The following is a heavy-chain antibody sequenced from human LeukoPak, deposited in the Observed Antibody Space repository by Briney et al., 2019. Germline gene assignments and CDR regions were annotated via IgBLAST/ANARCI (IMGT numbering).Heavy chain of an antibody. CDR1: GYTFTSYG. Sequence: ASVKVSCKASGYTFTSYGISWVRQAPGQGLEWMGWISAYNGNTNYAQKLQGRVTMTTDTSTSTAYMELSSLTSDDTAVYYCARDVFLGAVAGRRADYWGQGTLVTVSS. D-gene: IGHD6-19*01. CDR2: ISAYNGNT. J-gene: IGHJ4*02. CDR3: ARDVFLGAVAGRRADY. V-gene: IGHV1-18*01.